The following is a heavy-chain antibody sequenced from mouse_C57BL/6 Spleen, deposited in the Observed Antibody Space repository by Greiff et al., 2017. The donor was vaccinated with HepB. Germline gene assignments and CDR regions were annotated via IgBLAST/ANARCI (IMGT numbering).Heavy chain of an antibody. CDR1: GYAFSSSW. Sequence: VQLQESGPELVKPGASVKISCKASGYAFSSSWMNWVKQRPGKGLEWIGRIYPGDGDTNYNGKFKGKATLTADKSSSTAYMQLSSLTSEDSAVYFCVFPFAYWGQWTLVTVSA. V-gene: IGHV1-82*01. CDR2: IYPGDGDT. CDR3: VFPFAY. J-gene: IGHJ3*01.